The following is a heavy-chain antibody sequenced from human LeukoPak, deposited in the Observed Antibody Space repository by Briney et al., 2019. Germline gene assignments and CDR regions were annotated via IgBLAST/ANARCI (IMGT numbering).Heavy chain of an antibody. V-gene: IGHV4-59*01. CDR1: GGSISSYY. D-gene: IGHD6-19*01. J-gene: IGHJ4*02. CDR2: IYYSGST. CDR3: ARGGSSGWYYDY. Sequence: PSETLSLTCTVSGGSISSYYWSWIRQPPGKGLEWIGYIYYSGSTNYSPSLKSRVTISVDTSKNQFSLKLSSVTAADTAVYYCARGGSSGWYYDYWGQGTLVTVSS.